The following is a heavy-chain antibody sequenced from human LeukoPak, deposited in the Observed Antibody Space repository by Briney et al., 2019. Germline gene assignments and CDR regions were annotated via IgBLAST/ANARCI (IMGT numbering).Heavy chain of an antibody. J-gene: IGHJ4*02. CDR2: IKQDGSKI. V-gene: IGHV3-7*03. D-gene: IGHD3-9*01. Sequence: GGSLRLSCATSGFNFSNYWMTWVRQAPGKGLEWLANIKQDGSKIYYVDSVKGRFTISRDNAKNSLYLQMNSLRAEDTAVYYCARSPLDSYFDYWGQGTLVTVSS. CDR3: ARSPLDSYFDY. CDR1: GFNFSNYW.